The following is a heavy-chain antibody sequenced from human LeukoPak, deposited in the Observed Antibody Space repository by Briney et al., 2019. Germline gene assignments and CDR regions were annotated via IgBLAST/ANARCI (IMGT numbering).Heavy chain of an antibody. J-gene: IGHJ4*02. CDR2: IDYSGSP. CDR3: ALLPYCSGGSGYFDY. CDR1: GGSISSSSFY. Sequence: SETLSLTCTVAGGSISSSSFYWGWKRQPPGKGLESIGTIDYSGSPYYNPSLNSRVTISVDTSKNQFSLKLSSVTAADTAVYYCALLPYCSGGSGYFDYWGQGTLVTVSS. V-gene: IGHV4-39*01. D-gene: IGHD2-15*01.